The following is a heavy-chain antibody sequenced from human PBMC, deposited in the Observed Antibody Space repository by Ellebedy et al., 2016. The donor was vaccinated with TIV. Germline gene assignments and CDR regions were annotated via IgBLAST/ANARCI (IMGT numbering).Heavy chain of an antibody. Sequence: AASVKVSCKASGYSFTTFPIPWVRQAPGQRPEWMGWINPDNGDTKHSQKFQARVNITSDTFASTAYMEMSRLRSEDTAVYHCARARGGCSGDGCYSDFDFWGQGTLVTVSS. D-gene: IGHD2-15*01. CDR2: INPDNGDT. CDR3: ARARGGCSGDGCYSDFDF. V-gene: IGHV1-3*01. CDR1: GYSFTTFP. J-gene: IGHJ4*02.